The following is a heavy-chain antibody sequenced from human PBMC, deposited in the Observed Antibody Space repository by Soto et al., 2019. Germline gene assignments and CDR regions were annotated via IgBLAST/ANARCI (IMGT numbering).Heavy chain of an antibody. D-gene: IGHD3-22*01. Sequence: GGSLRLSCTASGFTFGDYAMSWFRPAPGQGLEWVGFIRSKAYGGTTEYAASVKGRFTISRDDSKSIAYLQMNSLKTEDTAVYYCTRENEDRRIVVVPDACDIWGQGTMVTVSS. CDR3: TRENEDRRIVVVPDACDI. CDR2: IRSKAYGGTT. CDR1: GFTFGDYA. V-gene: IGHV3-49*03. J-gene: IGHJ3*02.